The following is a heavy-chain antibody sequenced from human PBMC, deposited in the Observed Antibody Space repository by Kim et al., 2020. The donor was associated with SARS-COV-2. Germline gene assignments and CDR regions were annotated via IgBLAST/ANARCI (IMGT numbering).Heavy chain of an antibody. Sequence: SETLSLTCTVSGGSISSGSYYWSWIRQPAGKGLEWIGRIYTSGSTNYNPSLKSRVTISVDTSKNQFSLKLSSVTAADTAVYYCARWGGHSNNFDPWGQGTLVTVSS. CDR2: IYTSGST. CDR1: GGSISSGSYY. D-gene: IGHD4-4*01. V-gene: IGHV4-61*02. CDR3: ARWGGHSNNFDP. J-gene: IGHJ5*02.